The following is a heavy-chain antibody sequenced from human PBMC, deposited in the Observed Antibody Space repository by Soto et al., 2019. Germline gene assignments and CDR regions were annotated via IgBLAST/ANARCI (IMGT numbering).Heavy chain of an antibody. D-gene: IGHD2-8*01. J-gene: IGHJ4*02. CDR1: GGSISSSSYY. Sequence: PSETLSLTCTVSGGSISSSSYYWGWIRQPPGKGLEWIGNIYYSGSTYYNPSLKSRVTVSVDTSKNQFSLKLSSVTAADTAVYYCARLMVYCTKGVCYIRAYYFDYWGPGTLVTVSS. V-gene: IGHV4-39*01. CDR2: IYYSGST. CDR3: ARLMVYCTKGVCYIRAYYFDY.